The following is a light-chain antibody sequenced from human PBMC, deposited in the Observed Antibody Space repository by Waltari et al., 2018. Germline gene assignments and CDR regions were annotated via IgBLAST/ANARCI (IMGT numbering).Light chain of an antibody. J-gene: IGLJ2*01. Sequence: QSALTQPASVSGSPGQSLTISCTGTSSDAGAYNYVPWYQQHPGKAPKLMIYDVSNRPSGVSNRFSGSKSGNTASLTISGLQAEDEADYYCSSYTSSSNVVFGGGTKLTVL. V-gene: IGLV2-14*01. CDR1: SSDAGAYNY. CDR2: DVS. CDR3: SSYTSSSNVV.